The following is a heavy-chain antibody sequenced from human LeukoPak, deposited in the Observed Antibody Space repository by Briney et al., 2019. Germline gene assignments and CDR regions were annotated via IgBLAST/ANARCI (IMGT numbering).Heavy chain of an antibody. Sequence: SETLSLTCTVSGGSIRSGDYYWRWIRQPPGKDLEWIGHIYYSGSTYYNPSLESRITISVDTSKNQFSLRLSSVTAADTAVYYCARVADVVTHYFDYWGQGTLVTVSS. D-gene: IGHD2-2*01. J-gene: IGHJ4*01. CDR1: GGSIRSGDYY. CDR2: IYYSGST. V-gene: IGHV4-30-4*01. CDR3: ARVADVVTHYFDY.